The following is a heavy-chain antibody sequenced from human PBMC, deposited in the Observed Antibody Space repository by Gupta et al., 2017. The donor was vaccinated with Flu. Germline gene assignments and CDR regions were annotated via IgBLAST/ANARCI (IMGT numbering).Heavy chain of an antibody. Sequence: EVQLVESGGGLVQPGGSLRLSCVASGFTFSDHDMHWVRQAAGEGLEWVAAIGTAGDMYYQDSVKGRFSISRESAKNSFYLQMNSLRAGDTAVYYCARVKGGDSDPRWFFDVWGRGTLVTVSS. J-gene: IGHJ2*01. CDR3: ARVKGGDSDPRWFFDV. V-gene: IGHV3-13*01. D-gene: IGHD1-26*01. CDR2: IGTAGDM. CDR1: GFTFSDHD.